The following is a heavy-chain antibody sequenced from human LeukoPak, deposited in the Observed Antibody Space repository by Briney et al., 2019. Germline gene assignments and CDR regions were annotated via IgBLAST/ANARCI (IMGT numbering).Heavy chain of an antibody. D-gene: IGHD6-13*01. J-gene: IGHJ6*03. CDR1: GFTFDDYT. CDR2: ISWDGGST. V-gene: IGHV3-43*01. CDR3: AKSGYSSSWRAYYYYYMDV. Sequence: PGGSLRLSCAASGFTFDDYTMHWVRQAPGKGLEWVSLISWDGGSTYYADSVKGRFTISRDNSKNSLYLQMNSLRTEDTALYYCAKSGYSSSWRAYYYYYMDVWGKGTTVTVSS.